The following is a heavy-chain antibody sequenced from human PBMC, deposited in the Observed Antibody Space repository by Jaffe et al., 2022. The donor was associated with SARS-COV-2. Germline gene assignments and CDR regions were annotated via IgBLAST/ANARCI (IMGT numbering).Heavy chain of an antibody. V-gene: IGHV4-34*01. J-gene: IGHJ6*02. CDR2: INHSGST. Sequence: QVQLQQWGAGLLKPSETLSLTCAVYGGSFSGYYWSWIRQPPGKGLEWIGEINHSGSTNYNPSLKSRVTISVDTSKNQFSLKLSSVTAADTAVYYCARAVPLVVTAIPGHYYYGMDVWGQGTTVTVSS. D-gene: IGHD2-21*02. CDR3: ARAVPLVVTAIPGHYYYGMDV. CDR1: GGSFSGYY.